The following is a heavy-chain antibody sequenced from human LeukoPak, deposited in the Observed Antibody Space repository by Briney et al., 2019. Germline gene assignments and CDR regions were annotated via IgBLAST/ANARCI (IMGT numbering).Heavy chain of an antibody. CDR3: ARGLTMSNSSGYYYTHDFDY. D-gene: IGHD3-22*01. V-gene: IGHV4-34*01. CDR2: INHSGST. Sequence: SETLSLTCAVYGGSLSGYYWSWIRQPPGKGLEWIGEINHSGSTNYNPSLKSRVTISVDTSKNQFSLKLSSVTAADTAVYYCARGLTMSNSSGYYYTHDFDYWGQGTLVTVSS. J-gene: IGHJ4*02. CDR1: GGSLSGYY.